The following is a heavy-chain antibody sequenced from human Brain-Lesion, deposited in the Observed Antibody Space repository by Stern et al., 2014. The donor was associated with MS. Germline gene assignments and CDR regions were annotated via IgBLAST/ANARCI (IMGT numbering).Heavy chain of an antibody. CDR3: ARGRVVPGFQYYATDV. D-gene: IGHD2-2*01. Sequence: VQLVQSGPGLVKPSQTLSLSCTVSGGSISSGGYYWSWIRQPAGKGLEWIGRIFNSGSTSYNPSLKSRVPISIDTSKTQFSRRLNSMTAADTAVYYCARGRVVPGFQYYATDVWGQGTTVIVSS. J-gene: IGHJ6*02. CDR2: IFNSGST. V-gene: IGHV4-61*02. CDR1: GGSISSGGYY.